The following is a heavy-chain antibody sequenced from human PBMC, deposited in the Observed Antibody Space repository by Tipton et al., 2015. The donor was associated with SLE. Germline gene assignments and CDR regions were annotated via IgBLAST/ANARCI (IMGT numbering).Heavy chain of an antibody. CDR2: IYYSGST. V-gene: IGHV4-30-4*01. D-gene: IGHD3-3*01. Sequence: TLSLTCTVSRGSISSGDYYWSWIRQPPGKGLEWIGYIYYSGSTYYNPSLESRVTISVDTSKNQFSLNLSSVTAADTAVYYCARESGESGYWGQGTLVTVSS. CDR1: RGSISSGDYY. CDR3: ARESGESGY. J-gene: IGHJ4*02.